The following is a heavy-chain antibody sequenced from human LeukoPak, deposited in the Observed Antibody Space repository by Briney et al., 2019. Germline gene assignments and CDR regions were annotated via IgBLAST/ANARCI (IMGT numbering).Heavy chain of an antibody. CDR2: IYSGGST. Sequence: GGSLRLSCAASGFTVSSNYMSWARQAPGKGLEWVSVIYSGGSTYYADSVKGRFTISRDNSKNTLYLQMNSLRAEDTAVYYCARVSSGFDVGGYLDYWGQGTLVTVSS. J-gene: IGHJ4*02. CDR3: ARVSSGFDVGGYLDY. V-gene: IGHV3-53*01. CDR1: GFTVSSNY. D-gene: IGHD6-19*01.